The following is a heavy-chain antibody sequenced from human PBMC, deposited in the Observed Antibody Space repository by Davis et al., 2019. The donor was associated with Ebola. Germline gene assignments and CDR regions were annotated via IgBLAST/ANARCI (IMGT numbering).Heavy chain of an antibody. CDR1: GFTFSSYS. CDR3: AKGLGSSGWYYFDY. V-gene: IGHV3-21*04. D-gene: IGHD6-19*01. J-gene: IGHJ4*02. CDR2: ISSSSSYI. Sequence: GGSLRLSCAASGFTFSSYSMNWVRQAPGKGLEWVSSISSSSSYIYYADSVKGRFTISRDNSKNTVYLQMNSLRVEDTAVYYCAKGLGSSGWYYFDYWGQGTLVTVSS.